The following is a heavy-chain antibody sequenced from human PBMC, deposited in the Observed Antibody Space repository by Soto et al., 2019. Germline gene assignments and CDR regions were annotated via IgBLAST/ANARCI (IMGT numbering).Heavy chain of an antibody. CDR2: MFYGVST. J-gene: IGHJ4*02. CDR3: ARLPSRHLVDY. D-gene: IGHD3-3*02. V-gene: IGHV4-39*01. CDR1: GSSINSSVYY. Sequence: NPSETLSLTCTVPGSSINSSVYYWGGIRHPPGKGLEWIGSMFYGVSTYYNPSLKSRVTVSVDTSKNQFSLNLRSVTAADTAVYYCARLPSRHLVDYWGQGTLVTVSS.